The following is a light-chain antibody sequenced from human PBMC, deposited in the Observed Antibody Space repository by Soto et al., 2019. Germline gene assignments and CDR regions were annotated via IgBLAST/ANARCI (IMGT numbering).Light chain of an antibody. CDR2: SAS. CDR1: QRIGTF. Sequence: DIQVTQSPSSLSASVGDSVTITCRTSQRIGTFLNWYQQRQGRAPNLLISSASTLQSGVPSRFNAGGSGTDFTLTITSLQPEDSATYYCQRSYNRWRSGQGPKVDI. J-gene: IGKJ1*01. CDR3: QRSYNRWR. V-gene: IGKV1-39*01.